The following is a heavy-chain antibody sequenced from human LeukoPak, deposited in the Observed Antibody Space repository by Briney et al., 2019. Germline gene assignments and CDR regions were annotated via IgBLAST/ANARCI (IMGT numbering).Heavy chain of an antibody. D-gene: IGHD3-10*01. Sequence: PSETLSLTCTVSGGSISSGGYYWSWVRQHPGKGLEWMGYIYYSGSTYYDPSLKSRVTISVDTSKNQFSLKLSSVTAADTAVYYCARAGISYDFDYWGQGTLVTVSS. CDR2: IYYSGST. J-gene: IGHJ4*02. V-gene: IGHV4-31*03. CDR1: GGSISSGGYY. CDR3: ARAGISYDFDY.